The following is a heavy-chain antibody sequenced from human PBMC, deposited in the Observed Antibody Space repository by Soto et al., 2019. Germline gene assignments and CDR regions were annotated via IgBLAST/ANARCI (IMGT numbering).Heavy chain of an antibody. CDR3: ARGHYYYAMDV. Sequence: SETLSLTCAISGGSVSSGVFSWNWIRQSPGQGLEWIGYISHGGSPHYTPSLESRVTISVDRSTNVISLNLTSVTPADTAVYFCARGHYYYAMDVWGQGTKVTVSS. V-gene: IGHV4-30-2*06. J-gene: IGHJ6*02. CDR1: GGSVSSGVFS. CDR2: ISHGGSP.